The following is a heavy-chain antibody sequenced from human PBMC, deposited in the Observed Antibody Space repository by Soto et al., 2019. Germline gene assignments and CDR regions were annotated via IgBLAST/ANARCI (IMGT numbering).Heavy chain of an antibody. Sequence: TSETLSLTCTVSGGSISRYYWSWIRQPPGKGLEWIGYIYYSGSTNYNPSLKSRVTISVDTSKNQFSLKLSSVTAADTAVYYCARLCSGGSCRSGKKYYYYYYYMDVWGKGTTVTVSS. V-gene: IGHV4-59*08. J-gene: IGHJ6*03. D-gene: IGHD2-15*01. CDR2: IYYSGST. CDR1: GGSISRYY. CDR3: ARLCSGGSCRSGKKYYYYYYYMDV.